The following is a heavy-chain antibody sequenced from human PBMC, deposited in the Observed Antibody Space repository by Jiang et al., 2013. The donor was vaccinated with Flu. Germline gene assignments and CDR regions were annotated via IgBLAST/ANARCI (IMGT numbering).Heavy chain of an antibody. CDR1: GYTFTNYG. D-gene: IGHD6-13*01. Sequence: QSGSELKKPGASVKVSCKASGYTFTNYGMIWVRQAPGQGLEWMGWINTSTGSPTFAQGFTGRFVFSVDTSVSTAYLQISGLKADDTAVYYCARLPYSSSVGDYWGQGTLVTVSS. CDR3: ARLPYSSSVGDY. J-gene: IGHJ4*02. CDR2: INTSTGSP. V-gene: IGHV7-4-1*02.